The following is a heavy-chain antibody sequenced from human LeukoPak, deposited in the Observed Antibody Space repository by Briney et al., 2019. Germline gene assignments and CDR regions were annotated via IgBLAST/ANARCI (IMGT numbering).Heavy chain of an antibody. CDR3: AGMVKGVTLDY. V-gene: IGHV4-39*07. CDR2: IHSSGGT. J-gene: IGHJ4*02. CDR1: GDSVSSSGHY. D-gene: IGHD3-10*01. Sequence: SETLSLTCSVSGDSVSSSGHYWGWIRQPPGKGLEWIGTIHSSGGTNYNPSLKSRVTMSVDTSKNQFSLKLSSVTAADTAVYYCAGMVKGVTLDYWGQGTLVTVSS.